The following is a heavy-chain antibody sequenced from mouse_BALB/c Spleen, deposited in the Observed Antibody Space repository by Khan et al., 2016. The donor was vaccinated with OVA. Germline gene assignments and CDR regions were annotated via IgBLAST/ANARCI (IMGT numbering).Heavy chain of an antibody. Sequence: EVKLEVSGAELGRPGSSVKLSCKTSGFTFTSYGIKWVKQRPGQGLEWIGYIYPGNGYTVYNEKFQGKATLTSDTSSSTAYMQLRSLTSEDSAIYFCAAAYDRNYFDYWGQGTTLTVSS. D-gene: IGHD2-14*01. CDR3: AAAYDRNYFDY. V-gene: IGHV1S134*01. CDR1: GFTFTSYG. CDR2: IYPGNGYT. J-gene: IGHJ2*01.